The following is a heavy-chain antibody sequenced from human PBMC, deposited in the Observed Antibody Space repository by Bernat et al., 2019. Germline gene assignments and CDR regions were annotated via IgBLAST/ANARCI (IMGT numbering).Heavy chain of an antibody. CDR3: TTTRHISTQFFGYYYYMDI. Sequence: EVQLVESGGGLVKPGGSLRLSCAASGFTFSNAWMSWVRQAPGKGLEWVGHIKSKTDGGTTDYAAPVKGRFTISRDDSKNTLYLQMNSLKTEDTAVYYCTTTRHISTQFFGYYYYMDIWGKGTTVTVSS. V-gene: IGHV3-15*01. CDR1: GFTFSNAW. J-gene: IGHJ6*03. CDR2: IKSKTDGGTT. D-gene: IGHD2-2*01.